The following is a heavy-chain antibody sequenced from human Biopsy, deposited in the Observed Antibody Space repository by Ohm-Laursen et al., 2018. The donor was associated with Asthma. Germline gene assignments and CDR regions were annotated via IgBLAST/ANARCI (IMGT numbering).Heavy chain of an antibody. Sequence: SLRLSCSASGFTFDNYTMHWVRQAPGKGLEWVTIISYDGRNTYYADSVEGRFTIFRDNSKNTLFLQMSSLRPEDTAVYYCVRGGLHYYEYYGMDVWGQGATVTVSS. CDR2: ISYDGRNT. CDR1: GFTFDNYT. CDR3: VRGGLHYYEYYGMDV. V-gene: IGHV3-30*04. D-gene: IGHD2-21*02. J-gene: IGHJ6*02.